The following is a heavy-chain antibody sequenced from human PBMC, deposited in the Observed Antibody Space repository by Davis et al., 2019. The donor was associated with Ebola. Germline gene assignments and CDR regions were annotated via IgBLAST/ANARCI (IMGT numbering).Heavy chain of an antibody. CDR1: GYTFTSYY. Sequence: AASVKVSCKASGYTFTSYYMHWVRQAPGQGLEWMGIINPSGGSTSYAQKFQGRVTMTRDTSTSTVYMELSSLRSEDTAVYYCAADIPRYAFSPLYEYYYAMDVWGKGTTVTVSS. CDR2: INPSGGST. J-gene: IGHJ6*04. V-gene: IGHV1-46*01. D-gene: IGHD2-2*01. CDR3: AADIPRYAFSPLYEYYYAMDV.